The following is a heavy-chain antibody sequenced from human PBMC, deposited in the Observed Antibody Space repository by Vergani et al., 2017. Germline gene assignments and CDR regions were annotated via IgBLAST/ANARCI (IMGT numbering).Heavy chain of an antibody. D-gene: IGHD2-2*02. V-gene: IGHV3-11*01. CDR3: ARDPCRSTSCYRGVYGMDV. CDR1: GFTFSDYY. Sequence: VQLVESGGGLVQPGGSLRLSCAASGFTFSDYYMSWIRQAPGKGLEWVSYISSSGSTIYYADSVKGRFTISRDNAKNSLYLQMNSLRAEDTVVYYCARDPCRSTSCYRGVYGMDVWGQGTTVTVSS. J-gene: IGHJ6*02. CDR2: ISSSGSTI.